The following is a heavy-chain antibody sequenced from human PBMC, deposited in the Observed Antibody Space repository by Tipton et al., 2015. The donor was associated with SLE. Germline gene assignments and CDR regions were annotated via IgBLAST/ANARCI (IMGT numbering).Heavy chain of an antibody. CDR1: GGSISSSSYY. J-gene: IGHJ4*02. Sequence: TLSLTCTVSGGSISSSSYYWGWIRQPPGKGLEWIGSIYYSGSTYYNPSLKSRVTISADTSKNQFSLKLSSVTAADTAVYYCARLRVISYYFDYWGQGTLVTVSS. D-gene: IGHD2-21*01. CDR2: IYYSGST. V-gene: IGHV4-39*07. CDR3: ARLRVISYYFDY.